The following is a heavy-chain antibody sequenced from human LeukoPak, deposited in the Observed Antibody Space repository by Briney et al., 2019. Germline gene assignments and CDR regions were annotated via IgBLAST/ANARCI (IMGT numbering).Heavy chain of an antibody. CDR2: ISSSSSYI. CDR3: ARQYSSSWYEPDDY. CDR1: GFTFSSYS. Sequence: GGSLRLSCAASGFTFSSYSMNWVRQAPGKGLEWVSSISSSSSYIYYADSVKGRFTISRDNAKNLLYLQMNSLRAKDTAVYYCARQYSSSWYEPDDYWGQGTLVTVSS. D-gene: IGHD6-13*01. J-gene: IGHJ4*02. V-gene: IGHV3-21*01.